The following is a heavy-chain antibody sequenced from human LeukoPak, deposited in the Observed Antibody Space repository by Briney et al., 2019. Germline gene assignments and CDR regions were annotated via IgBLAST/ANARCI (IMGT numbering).Heavy chain of an antibody. CDR2: IIPILGIA. V-gene: IGHV1-69*02. CDR3: ARMRDPGPFDI. CDR1: GGTFSSYT. Sequence: SVKVSCKASGGTFSSYTISWVRQAPGQGLELMGRIIPILGIANYAQKFQGRVTITADKSTSTAYMELSSLRSEDTAVYYCARMRDPGPFDIWGQGTMVTVSS. J-gene: IGHJ3*02.